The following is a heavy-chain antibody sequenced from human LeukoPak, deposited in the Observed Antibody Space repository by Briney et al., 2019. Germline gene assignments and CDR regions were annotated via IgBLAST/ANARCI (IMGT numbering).Heavy chain of an antibody. Sequence: ASVKVSCKASGGTLSSYAISWVRQAPGQGLEWMGRIIPLLGIANYAQKFQGRVTITADKSTSTAYMELSSLRSEDTAVYYCARSHDYGDSYFDYWGQGTLVTVSS. CDR1: GGTLSSYA. J-gene: IGHJ4*02. V-gene: IGHV1-69*04. CDR2: IIPLLGIA. D-gene: IGHD4-17*01. CDR3: ARSHDYGDSYFDY.